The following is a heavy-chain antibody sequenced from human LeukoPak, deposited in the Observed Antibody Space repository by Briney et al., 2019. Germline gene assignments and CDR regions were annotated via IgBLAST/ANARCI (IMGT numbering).Heavy chain of an antibody. CDR3: ATGEPRGYSYGYYFDY. CDR1: GGTFSSYA. CDR2: IIPIFGIA. Sequence: SVKVSCKASGGTFSSYAMSWVRQAPGQGLEWMGRIIPIFGIANYAQKFQGRVTITADKSTSTAYMELSSLRSEDTAVYYCATGEPRGYSYGYYFDYWGQGTLVTVSS. V-gene: IGHV1-69*04. J-gene: IGHJ4*02. D-gene: IGHD5-18*01.